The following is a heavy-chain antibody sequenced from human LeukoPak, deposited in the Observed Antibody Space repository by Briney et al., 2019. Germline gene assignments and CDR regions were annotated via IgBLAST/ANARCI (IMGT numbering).Heavy chain of an antibody. D-gene: IGHD2-2*01. Sequence: ASVKVSCKASGNIFTSSYTHWVRQAPGQGLEWMGVINPSDGTRNYVQKFQGRVTMTRDMSTSTVYMDLSSLRSEDTAVYYCAREQGSTGYFEYWGQGTLVTVSS. CDR1: GNIFTSSY. CDR2: INPSDGTR. J-gene: IGHJ4*02. CDR3: AREQGSTGYFEY. V-gene: IGHV1-46*01.